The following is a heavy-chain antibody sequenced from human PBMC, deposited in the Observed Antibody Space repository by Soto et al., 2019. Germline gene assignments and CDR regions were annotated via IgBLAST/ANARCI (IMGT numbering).Heavy chain of an antibody. J-gene: IGHJ6*02. CDR3: AKDPASGYDLGAYYYGMDV. Sequence: GGSLRLSCAASGFTFSSYGMHWVRQAPGKGLEWVAVISYDGSNKYYADSVKGRFTISRDNSKNTLYLQMNSLRAEDTAVYYCAKDPASGYDLGAYYYGMDVWGQGTTVTVSS. V-gene: IGHV3-30*18. CDR1: GFTFSSYG. CDR2: ISYDGSNK. D-gene: IGHD5-12*01.